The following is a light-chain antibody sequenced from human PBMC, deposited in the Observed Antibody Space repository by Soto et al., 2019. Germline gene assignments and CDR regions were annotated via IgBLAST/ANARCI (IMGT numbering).Light chain of an antibody. V-gene: IGLV2-14*01. CDR1: SSDVGGYNY. J-gene: IGLJ2*01. CDR2: DVS. Sequence: QSALTQPASVSGSPGQSIIISCTGTSSDVGGYNYVSWYQQHPGKAPKVMIYDVSNRPSGVSNRFSGSKSGNTASLTISGLQAEDEADYYCSSYTSSSTGVFGGGTKLTVL. CDR3: SSYTSSSTGV.